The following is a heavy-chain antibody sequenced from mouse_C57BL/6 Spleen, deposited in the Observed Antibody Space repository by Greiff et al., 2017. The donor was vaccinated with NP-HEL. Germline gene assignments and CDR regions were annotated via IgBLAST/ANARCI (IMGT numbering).Heavy chain of an antibody. CDR1: GYTFTSYW. J-gene: IGHJ2*01. CDR2: IYPGSGST. V-gene: IGHV1-55*01. CDR3: ARYDYYGSSDFDY. Sequence: VQLQQPGAELVKPGASVKMSCKASGYTFTSYWITWVKQRPGQGLEWIGDIYPGSGSTNYNEKFKSKATLTVDTSSSTAYMQLSSLTSEDSAVYYCARYDYYGSSDFDYWGQGTTLTVSS. D-gene: IGHD1-1*01.